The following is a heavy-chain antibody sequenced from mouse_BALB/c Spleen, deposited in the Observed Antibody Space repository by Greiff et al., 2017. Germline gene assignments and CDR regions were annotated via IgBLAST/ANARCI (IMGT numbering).Heavy chain of an antibody. CDR1: GFSLSTSGMG. CDR3: ARRGTAFDY. V-gene: IGHV8-12*01. Sequence: QVTLKVSGPGILQPSQTLSLTCSFSGFSLSTSGMGVSWIRQPSGKGLEWLAHIYWDDDKRYNPSLKSRLTISKDTSRNQVFLKITSVDTADTATYYCARRGTAFDYWGQGTTLTVSS. CDR2: IYWDDDK. D-gene: IGHD3-3*01. J-gene: IGHJ2*01.